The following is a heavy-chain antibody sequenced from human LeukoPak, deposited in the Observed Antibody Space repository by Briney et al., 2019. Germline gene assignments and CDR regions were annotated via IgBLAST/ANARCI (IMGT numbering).Heavy chain of an antibody. Sequence: GESLKISCKGSGYSFTSYWISWVRQMPGKGLEWMGRIDPSDSYTNYSPSFQGHVTISADKSISTAYLQWSNLKASDTAMYYCARPQGYYGSGSYYTPFDYWGQGTLVTVSS. CDR3: ARPQGYYGSGSYYTPFDY. J-gene: IGHJ4*02. D-gene: IGHD3-10*01. CDR1: GYSFTSYW. CDR2: IDPSDSYT. V-gene: IGHV5-10-1*01.